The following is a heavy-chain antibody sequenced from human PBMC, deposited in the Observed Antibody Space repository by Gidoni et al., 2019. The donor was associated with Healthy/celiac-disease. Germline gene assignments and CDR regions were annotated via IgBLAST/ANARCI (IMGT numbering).Heavy chain of an antibody. CDR2: ISGSGGST. CDR1: VLTFSIFS. V-gene: IGHV3-23*01. J-gene: IGHJ4*02. CDR3: AKTAGQIGFLGWLFLGY. Sequence: EVQLLDSGGGLVQPWGSLRLSFSPSVLTFSIFSMRWLRQAPGKGLVWVSAISGSGGSTYYADSVKGRFTISRDNSKNTLYLQMNSLRAEDTAVYYCAKTAGQIGFLGWLFLGYWGQGTLVTVSS. D-gene: IGHD3-3*01.